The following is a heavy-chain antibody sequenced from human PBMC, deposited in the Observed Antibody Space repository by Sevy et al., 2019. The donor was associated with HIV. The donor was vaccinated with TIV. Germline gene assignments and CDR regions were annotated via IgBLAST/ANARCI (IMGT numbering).Heavy chain of an antibody. J-gene: IGHJ4*02. CDR2: ISYDGSNK. CDR3: ARVPGAVIAAGPYHFDY. CDR1: GFTFSKYT. Sequence: GGSLRLSCAASGFTFSKYTMNWVRQAPGKGLEWVSVISYDGSNKEYADSVKGRFTISRDNAKNTLYLQMNSPRPEDTAVYYCARVPGAVIAAGPYHFDYWGQGTLVTVSS. V-gene: IGHV3-30*03. D-gene: IGHD6-13*01.